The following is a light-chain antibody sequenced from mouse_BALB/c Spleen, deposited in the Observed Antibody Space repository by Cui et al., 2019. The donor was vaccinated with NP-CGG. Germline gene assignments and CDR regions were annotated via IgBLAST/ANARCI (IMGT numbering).Light chain of an antibody. CDR3: ALWYSNHWV. Sequence: QAVGTQESALTTSPGETVTLTCRSSTVAVTTSNYANWVQEKPDHLFTGLIGGTNNRAPGVPARFSGSLIGDKAALTITGAQTEDEAIYFCALWYSNHWVFGGGTKLTVL. CDR1: TVAVTTSNY. J-gene: IGLJ1*01. CDR2: GTN. V-gene: IGLV1*01.